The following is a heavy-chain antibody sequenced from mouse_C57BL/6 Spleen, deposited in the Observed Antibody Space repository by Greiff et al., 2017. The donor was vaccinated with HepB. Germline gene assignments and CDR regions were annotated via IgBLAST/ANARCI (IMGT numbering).Heavy chain of an antibody. CDR3: ARAYYGSSHQYFDV. Sequence: VQLQQSGPELVKPGDSVKISCKASGYSFTGYFMNWVMQSHGKSLEWIGRINPYNGDTFYNQKFKGKATLTVDKSSSTAHMELRSLTSEDSAVYYCARAYYGSSHQYFDVWGTGTTVTVSS. D-gene: IGHD1-1*01. J-gene: IGHJ1*03. CDR1: GYSFTGYF. CDR2: INPYNGDT. V-gene: IGHV1-20*01.